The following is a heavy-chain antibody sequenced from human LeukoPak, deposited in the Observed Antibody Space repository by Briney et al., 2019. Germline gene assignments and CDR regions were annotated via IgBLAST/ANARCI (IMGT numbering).Heavy chain of an antibody. J-gene: IGHJ4*02. D-gene: IGHD5-12*01. CDR3: ARALLSGYDGIDY. CDR1: GFTFSSYS. CDR2: ISSSSSYI. V-gene: IGHV3-21*01. Sequence: GGSLRLSCAASGFTFSSYSMNWVRQAPGKGLEWVSSISSSSSYIYYADSVKGRFTISRDNAKNSLYLQMNSLRAEDTAVYYCARALLSGYDGIDYWGQGTLVTVSS.